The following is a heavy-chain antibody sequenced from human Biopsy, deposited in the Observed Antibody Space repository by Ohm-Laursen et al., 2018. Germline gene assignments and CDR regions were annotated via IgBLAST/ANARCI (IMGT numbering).Heavy chain of an antibody. CDR3: ARVEAGTYDALDI. V-gene: IGHV4-59*01. D-gene: IGHD1-26*01. CDR1: GGSMTGYE. CDR2: INYSGGT. J-gene: IGHJ3*02. Sequence: GTLSLTCSVSGGSMTGYEWSWIRLAPGKGLEWIGYINYSGGTKYNPSLASRVTFSVDMSKSQFSLKLYSVTAADTAVYYCARVEAGTYDALDIWGQGTLVAVSA.